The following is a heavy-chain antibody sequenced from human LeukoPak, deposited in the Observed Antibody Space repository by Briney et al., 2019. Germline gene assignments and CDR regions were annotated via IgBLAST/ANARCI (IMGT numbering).Heavy chain of an antibody. Sequence: SETLSLTCAVYGGSFSGYYWSWIRQPPGKGLEWIGEINHSGSTNYNPSLKSRVTISVDTSKNQFSLKLSSVTAADTAVYYCARGPLIPQYGYNAEKIPVRRYYYYYYGMDVWGQGTTVTVSS. CDR1: GGSFSGYY. CDR3: ARGPLIPQYGYNAEKIPVRRYYYYYYGMDV. J-gene: IGHJ6*02. CDR2: INHSGST. D-gene: IGHD5-24*01. V-gene: IGHV4-34*01.